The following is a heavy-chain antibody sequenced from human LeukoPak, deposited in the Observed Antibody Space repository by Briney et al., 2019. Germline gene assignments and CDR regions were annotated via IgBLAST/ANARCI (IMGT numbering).Heavy chain of an antibody. CDR2: IYHSGTT. J-gene: IGHJ5*02. D-gene: IGHD2-2*01. V-gene: IGHV4-39*01. CDR1: GDSMSSRSYF. CDR3: ARRPSGLPAAMGWFDP. Sequence: SETLSLTCSVSGDSMSSRSYFWAWIRRPPAGGLEYFAIIYHSGTTYYNPSLNRRVTISLDTSKNQFFLRMNSVAATDTAVYYCARRPSGLPAAMGWFDPWGQGTLVAVSS.